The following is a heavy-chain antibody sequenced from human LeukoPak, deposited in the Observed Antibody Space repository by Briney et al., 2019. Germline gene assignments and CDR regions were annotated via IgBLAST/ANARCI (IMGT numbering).Heavy chain of an antibody. J-gene: IGHJ4*02. CDR2: ISAYNGNT. CDR1: GYTFSSYG. CDR3: ARDTYYYDSSGH. D-gene: IGHD3-22*01. V-gene: IGHV1-18*01. Sequence: ASVKVSCTASGYTFSSYGISWVRQAPGQGLEWMGWISAYNGNTNCAQKLQGRVTMTTDTSTSTAYMELRSLRSDDTAVYYCARDTYYYDSSGHWGQGTLVTVSS.